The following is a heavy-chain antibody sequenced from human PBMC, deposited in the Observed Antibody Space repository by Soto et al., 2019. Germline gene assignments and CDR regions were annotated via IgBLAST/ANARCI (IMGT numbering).Heavy chain of an antibody. CDR1: GGTFSRYA. J-gene: IGHJ6*02. V-gene: IGHV1-69*13. CDR3: ARDNDFWSGYAPDYYYYGMDV. Sequence: ASVKGSCKTSGGTFSRYAISWVRQAPGQGLEWMGGIIPIFGTANYAQKFQGRVTITADESTSTAYMELSSLRSEDTAVYYCARDNDFWSGYAPDYYYYGMDVWGQGTTVTVSS. D-gene: IGHD3-3*01. CDR2: IIPIFGTA.